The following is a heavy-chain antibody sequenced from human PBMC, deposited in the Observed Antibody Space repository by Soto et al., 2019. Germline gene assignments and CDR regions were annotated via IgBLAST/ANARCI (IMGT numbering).Heavy chain of an antibody. CDR1: GYTFSSYA. D-gene: IGHD3-3*01. J-gene: IGHJ6*02. Sequence: ASVKVSCKASGYTFSSYAMHWVRQAPGQRLEWMRWINAGNGSTKYSQKFHGRVTITRDTSASTAYLELSSLISEDTAVYYCARCRISIFGVAHYGLDVWGQGTTVTVSS. CDR2: INAGNGST. CDR3: ARCRISIFGVAHYGLDV. V-gene: IGHV1-3*01.